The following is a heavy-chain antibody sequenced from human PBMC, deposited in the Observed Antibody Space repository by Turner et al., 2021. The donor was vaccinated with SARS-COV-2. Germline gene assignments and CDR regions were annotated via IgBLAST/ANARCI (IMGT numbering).Heavy chain of an antibody. Sequence: QVQLVQSGAEVKKPGSSVKVSCKASGGTFSSYAISWVRQAPGQGLEWMGRIIPILGIANYAQKFQGRVTITADKSTNTAYMELSSLRSEDTAVYYCATNRGGIGNYFDNWGQGTLVSVSS. CDR1: GGTFSSYA. V-gene: IGHV1-69*04. CDR2: IIPILGIA. CDR3: ATNRGGIGNYFDN. J-gene: IGHJ4*02. D-gene: IGHD2-15*01.